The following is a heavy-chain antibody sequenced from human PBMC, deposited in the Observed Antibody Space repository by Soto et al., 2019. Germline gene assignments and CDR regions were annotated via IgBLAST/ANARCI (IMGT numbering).Heavy chain of an antibody. D-gene: IGHD4-4*01. V-gene: IGHV3-21*01. CDR2: ISSSSSYI. CDR1: GFTFSSYS. CDR3: ARDATVTTAVIWFDP. J-gene: IGHJ5*02. Sequence: GGSLRLSCAASGFTFSSYSMNWVRQAPGKGLEWVSSISSSSSYIYYADSVKGRFTISRDNAKNSLYLQMNSLRAEETAVYYCARDATVTTAVIWFDPWGQGTLVTVSS.